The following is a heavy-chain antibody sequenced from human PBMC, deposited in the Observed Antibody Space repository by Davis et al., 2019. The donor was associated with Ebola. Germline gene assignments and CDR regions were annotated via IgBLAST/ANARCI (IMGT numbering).Heavy chain of an antibody. CDR1: GDSISSSNYY. CDR3: ARHGYYYHSSGYFGY. Sequence: MPSQTLSLTCIVSGDSISSSNYYWGWLRQPPGKGLEWIGSTFYSGRTYYTPSLKSRVTISVDTSKNQFSLKLSSVTAADTAVYYCARHGYYYHSSGYFGYWGQGTLVTVSS. V-gene: IGHV4-39*01. CDR2: TFYSGRT. J-gene: IGHJ4*02. D-gene: IGHD3-22*01.